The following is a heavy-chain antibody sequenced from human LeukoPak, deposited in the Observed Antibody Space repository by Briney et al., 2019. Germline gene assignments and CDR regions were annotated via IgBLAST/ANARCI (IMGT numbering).Heavy chain of an antibody. CDR1: GSSFTGYY. CDR3: ARGSGSYSGAADY. CDR2: RNHRGSS. Sequence: LETLSLTCSVNGSSFTGYYWSWIRQPPGKGLEWIGERNHRGSSYFNPSFESRVTISLDMSRKQFSLKLTSVTAADTAFYYCARGSGSYSGAADYWGQGTLVTVSS. V-gene: IGHV4-34*01. D-gene: IGHD6-19*01. J-gene: IGHJ4*02.